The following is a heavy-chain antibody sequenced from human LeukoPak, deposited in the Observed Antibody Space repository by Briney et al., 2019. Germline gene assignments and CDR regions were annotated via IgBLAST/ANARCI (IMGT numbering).Heavy chain of an antibody. Sequence: GGSLRLSCAASGFTFSSYNMNWVRQAPGKGLEWVSSISSTSRSYIYYADSVKGRFTISRDNAKNSLYLQRNSLRAEDTAVYYCAREHSGYDFPGRDYYYMDVWGKGTTVTVSS. V-gene: IGHV3-21*01. J-gene: IGHJ6*03. CDR1: GFTFSSYN. CDR3: AREHSGYDFPGRDYYYMDV. D-gene: IGHD5-12*01. CDR2: ISSTSRSYI.